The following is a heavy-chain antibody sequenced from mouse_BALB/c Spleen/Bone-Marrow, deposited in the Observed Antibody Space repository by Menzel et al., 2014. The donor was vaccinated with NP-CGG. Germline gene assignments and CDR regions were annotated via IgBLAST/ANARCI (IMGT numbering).Heavy chain of an antibody. J-gene: IGHJ2*01. CDR2: IYYSGTV. V-gene: IGHV3-5*02. CDR1: GISITTGNYR. Sequence: DVKLQESGPGLVKPSQTVSLTCTVTGISITTGNYRWSWIRQFPGNKLEWIGYIYYSGTVTYNPSLTSRTTITRDTSKNQFFLEMNSLTAEDTATYHCARELYYFDYWGQGTTLTVSS. CDR3: ARELYYFDY.